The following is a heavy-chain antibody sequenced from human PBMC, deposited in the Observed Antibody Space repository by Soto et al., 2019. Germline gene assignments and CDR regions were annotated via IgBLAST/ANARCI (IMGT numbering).Heavy chain of an antibody. V-gene: IGHV1-69*13. Sequence: ASVKVSCKASGGTFSSYAISWERQAPGQGLEWMGGIIPIFGTANYAQKFQGRVTITADESTSTAYMELRSLRSEDTAVYYCARAFCGGDCYSQTHDAFDIWGQGTMVTVSS. D-gene: IGHD2-21*02. J-gene: IGHJ3*02. CDR1: GGTFSSYA. CDR3: ARAFCGGDCYSQTHDAFDI. CDR2: IIPIFGTA.